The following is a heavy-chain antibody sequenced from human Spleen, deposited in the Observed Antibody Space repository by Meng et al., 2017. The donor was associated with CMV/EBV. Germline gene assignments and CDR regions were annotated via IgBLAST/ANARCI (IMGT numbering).Heavy chain of an antibody. D-gene: IGHD7-27*01. CDR1: AFTFSHYN. Sequence: GGSLRLSCTSYAFTFSHYNMNWVRQPPGKGLEWVSSITFSSNYIYYADSVKGRFTISRDNSKNTLYLQMNSPRAEDTAVYYCAKNFGNWDRNFDYWGQGTLVNVSS. J-gene: IGHJ4*02. V-gene: IGHV3-21*01. CDR3: AKNFGNWDRNFDY. CDR2: ITFSSNYI.